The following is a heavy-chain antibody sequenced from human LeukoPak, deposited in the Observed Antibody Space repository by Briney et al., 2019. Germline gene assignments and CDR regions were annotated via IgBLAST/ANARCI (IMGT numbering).Heavy chain of an antibody. D-gene: IGHD6-13*01. J-gene: IGHJ4*02. Sequence: GGSLRLSCAASGFTFSDYYMSWIRQAPGKGLEWVSYISSSGSTIYYADSVKGRFTISRDNAKNSLYLQMNSLGAEDTAVYYCARDMRIAAAGRLFDYWGQGTLVTVSS. V-gene: IGHV3-11*04. CDR1: GFTFSDYY. CDR2: ISSSGSTI. CDR3: ARDMRIAAAGRLFDY.